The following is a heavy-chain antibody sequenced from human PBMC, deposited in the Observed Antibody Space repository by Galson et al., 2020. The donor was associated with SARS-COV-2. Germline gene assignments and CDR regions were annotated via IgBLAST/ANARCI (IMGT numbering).Heavy chain of an antibody. CDR3: AGAPRGYDYGMDV. CDR2: IYVGGDT. V-gene: IGHV3-53*05. CDR1: GFTVSRNY. D-gene: IGHD3-10*01. Sequence: QLGESLKISCAASGFTVSRNYMRWVRQAPGKGLEWVSDIYVGGDTFYADSVKGRLTISRDSLKNTLYLQINSLRAEDTAVYYCAGAPRGYDYGMDVWGQGTTVTVSS. J-gene: IGHJ6*02.